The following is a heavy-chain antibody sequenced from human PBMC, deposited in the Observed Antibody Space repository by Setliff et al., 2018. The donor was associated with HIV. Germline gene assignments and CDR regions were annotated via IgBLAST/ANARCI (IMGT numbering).Heavy chain of an antibody. J-gene: IGHJ1*01. D-gene: IGHD6-13*01. CDR3: AREPSAAGPEYFQH. V-gene: IGHV3-21*01. Sequence: GGSLRLSCAASGFTFSSYSMNWVRQAPGKGLEWVSSISSSSSYIHYADSVKGRFTISRDNAKNSLYLQMNSLRAEDTAVYYCAREPSAAGPEYFQHWGQGTLVTSPQ. CDR2: ISSSSSYI. CDR1: GFTFSSYS.